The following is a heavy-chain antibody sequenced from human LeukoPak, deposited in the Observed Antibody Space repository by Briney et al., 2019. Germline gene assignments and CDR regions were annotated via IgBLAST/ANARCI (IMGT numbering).Heavy chain of an antibody. CDR3: AKAGSIRFDY. CDR2: ISGSGGGGT. CDR1: GFTFSSSA. V-gene: IGHV3-23*01. Sequence: GGSLRLSCAASGFTFSSSAMSWVRQAPGKGLEWVSGISGSGGGGTYYADSVKGRFTISRDNSKNTLYLRMNSLRAEDTAVYYCAKAGSIRFDYWGQGTLVTVSS. D-gene: IGHD1-26*01. J-gene: IGHJ4*02.